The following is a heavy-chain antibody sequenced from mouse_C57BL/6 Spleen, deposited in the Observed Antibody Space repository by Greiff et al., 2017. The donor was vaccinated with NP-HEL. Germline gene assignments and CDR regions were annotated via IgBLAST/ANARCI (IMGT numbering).Heavy chain of an antibody. Sequence: QVQLQQSGPELVKPGASVKISCKASGYSFTSYYIHWVKQRPGQGLEWIGWIYPGSGTTKYNEKFKGKATLTADTSSSTAYMQLSSLTSEDSAVYYCARSTAQATSDFDYWGQGTTLTVSS. J-gene: IGHJ2*01. CDR3: ARSTAQATSDFDY. CDR2: IYPGSGTT. CDR1: GYSFTSYY. D-gene: IGHD3-2*02. V-gene: IGHV1-66*01.